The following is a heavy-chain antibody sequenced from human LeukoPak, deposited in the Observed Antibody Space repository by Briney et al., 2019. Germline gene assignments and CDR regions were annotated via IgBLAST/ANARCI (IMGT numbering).Heavy chain of an antibody. V-gene: IGHV3-64*01. D-gene: IGHD3-10*01. CDR1: GFTFSLYG. Sequence: GGSLRLSCAASGFTFSLYGMHWVRQAPGKGLEYVSGISSDGGSTYYGSSVKGRFTISRDNSKNTLFLQTGSLRAEDMAVYYCTKEEGSGTYAYWGQGTLVTVSS. CDR2: ISSDGGST. J-gene: IGHJ4*02. CDR3: TKEEGSGTYAY.